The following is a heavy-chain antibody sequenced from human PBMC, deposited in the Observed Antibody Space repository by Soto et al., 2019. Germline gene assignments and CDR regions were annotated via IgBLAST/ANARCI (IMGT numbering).Heavy chain of an antibody. D-gene: IGHD3-22*01. CDR1: GFTVSNSY. CDR3: AKFSYDSSGYLFDY. Sequence: LRLSCAASGFTVSNSYMTWVRQAPGKGLEWVSFIYSSGSTYYADSVKGRFTISRDNSKDTLYLQMNSLRAEDTAVYYCAKFSYDSSGYLFDYWGQGTLVTVSS. J-gene: IGHJ4*02. V-gene: IGHV3-53*01. CDR2: IYSSGST.